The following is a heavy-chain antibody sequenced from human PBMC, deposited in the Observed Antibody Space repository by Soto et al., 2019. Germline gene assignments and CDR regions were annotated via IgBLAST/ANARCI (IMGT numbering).Heavy chain of an antibody. Sequence: QVQLVQSGAEVKKPGSSVKVSCKASGGTFSSYAITWVRQAPGQGLEWMGGIIPIFGTANYGQKFQGRVRISADESLTRAYMELSSLRSEDTAVYDWARDFPSSSSDPWGQGTLVTVSS. J-gene: IGHJ5*02. CDR1: GGTFSSYA. V-gene: IGHV1-69*01. CDR3: ARDFPSSSSDP. CDR2: IIPIFGTA.